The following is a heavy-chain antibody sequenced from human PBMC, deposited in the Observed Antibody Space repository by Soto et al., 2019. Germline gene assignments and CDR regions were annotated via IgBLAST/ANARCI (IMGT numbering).Heavy chain of an antibody. CDR2: IWYDGSNK. D-gene: IGHD3-22*01. V-gene: IGHV3-33*01. CDR1: GFTFSSYG. CDR3: ARDRLMSTMIGGVLDY. J-gene: IGHJ4*02. Sequence: QVQLVESGGGVVQPGRSLRLSCAASGFTFSSYGMHWVRQAPGKGLERVAVIWYDGSNKYYADSVKGRFTISRDNSKNTLYLQMNSLRAEDTAVYYCARDRLMSTMIGGVLDYWGQGTLVTVSS.